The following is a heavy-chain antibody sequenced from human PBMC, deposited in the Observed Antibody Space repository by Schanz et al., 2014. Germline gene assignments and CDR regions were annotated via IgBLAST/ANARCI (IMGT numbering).Heavy chain of an antibody. CDR3: ARQNLGYCSSTDCKNWFDP. CDR1: GGSFSGYF. D-gene: IGHD2-2*01. Sequence: QVQLQQWGAGLLKPSETLSLTCAVYGGSFSGYFWSWTRQSPEKGLEWIGEISHSGRTTYNPSLKSRATISVDTSKNQFFLKLSSVAAADTAVYYCARQNLGYCSSTDCKNWFDPWGQGTLVTVSS. J-gene: IGHJ5*02. CDR2: ISHSGRT. V-gene: IGHV4-34*01.